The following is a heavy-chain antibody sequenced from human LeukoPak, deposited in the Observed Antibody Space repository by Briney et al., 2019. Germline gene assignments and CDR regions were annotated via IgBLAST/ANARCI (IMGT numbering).Heavy chain of an antibody. V-gene: IGHV1-2*04. Sequence: GASVKVSCKASGYTFSSYDINWVRQAPGQGLEWMGWINPNSGGTNYAQKFQGWVTMTRDTSISTAYMELSRLRSDDTAVYYCARAGILRNFDYWGQGTLVTVSS. CDR1: GYTFSSYD. D-gene: IGHD3-3*01. CDR2: INPNSGGT. J-gene: IGHJ4*02. CDR3: ARAGILRNFDY.